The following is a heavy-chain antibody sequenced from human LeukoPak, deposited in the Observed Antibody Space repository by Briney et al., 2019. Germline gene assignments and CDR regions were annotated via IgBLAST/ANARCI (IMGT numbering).Heavy chain of an antibody. Sequence: ASVKVSCKASGYTFTNYYIHWVRQAPGQGLECMGIINPSGGSTSYAQKFQGRVTMTRDMSTSTVYMELSSLRSEDTAVYYCARGGVGATTYVWFDPWGQGTLVTVPS. CDR2: INPSGGST. D-gene: IGHD1-26*01. V-gene: IGHV1-46*01. CDR1: GYTFTNYY. CDR3: ARGGVGATTYVWFDP. J-gene: IGHJ5*02.